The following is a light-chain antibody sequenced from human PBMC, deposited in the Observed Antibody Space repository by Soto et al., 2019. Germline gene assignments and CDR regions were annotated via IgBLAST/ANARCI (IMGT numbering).Light chain of an antibody. V-gene: IGKV1-33*01. CDR2: DAS. CDR1: QDIGNY. J-gene: IGKJ4*01. CDR3: QQYENPLLT. Sequence: DIQMTQSPSSLSASVGDRVTIPCQASQDIGNYLNWYQQKPGKAPKLLIYDASNLETGVPSRFSGSVSGTDFTFTISGLQPEDTATYYCQQYENPLLTFGGGTKVEIK.